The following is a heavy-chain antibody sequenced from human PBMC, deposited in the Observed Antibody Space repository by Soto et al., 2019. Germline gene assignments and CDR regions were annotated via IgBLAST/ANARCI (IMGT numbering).Heavy chain of an antibody. CDR1: GGSISSYY. Sequence: SETLSLTCTVSGGSISSYYWSWIRQPPGKGLEWIGYIYYSGSTNYNPSLKSRVTISVDTSKNQFSLKLSSVTAADTAVYYCARGAGSHLDYWGKGTLVTVSS. V-gene: IGHV4-59*01. J-gene: IGHJ4*02. CDR2: IYYSGST. CDR3: ARGAGSHLDY. D-gene: IGHD1-26*01.